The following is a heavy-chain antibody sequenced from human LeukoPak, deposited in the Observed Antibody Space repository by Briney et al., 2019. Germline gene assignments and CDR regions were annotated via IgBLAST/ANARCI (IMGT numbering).Heavy chain of an antibody. V-gene: IGHV3-30*18. D-gene: IGHD3-3*01. CDR1: GFTFSRFG. J-gene: IGHJ4*02. CDR3: AKDLGVRFLEWLLLI. Sequence: GGSLRLSCAASGFTFSRFGMHWVRQAPGKGLEWVAVISYDGSNKYYTDSVKGRFTISRDNSKNTLYLQMNSLRAEDTAVYYCAKDLGVRFLEWLLLIWGQGTLVTVSS. CDR2: ISYDGSNK.